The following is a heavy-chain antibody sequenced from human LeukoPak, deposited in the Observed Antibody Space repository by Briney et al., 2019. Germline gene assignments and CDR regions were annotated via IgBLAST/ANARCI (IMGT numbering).Heavy chain of an antibody. CDR2: INHSGST. Sequence: PGGSLRLSCAASGFTFSSYAMSWVRQAPGKGLEWIGEINHSGSTNYNPSLKSRVTISVDTSKNQFSPKLSSVTAADTAVYYCARGPRGYSYGTFDYWGQGTLVTVSS. CDR3: ARGPRGYSYGTFDY. D-gene: IGHD5-18*01. J-gene: IGHJ4*02. V-gene: IGHV4-34*01. CDR1: GFTFSSYA.